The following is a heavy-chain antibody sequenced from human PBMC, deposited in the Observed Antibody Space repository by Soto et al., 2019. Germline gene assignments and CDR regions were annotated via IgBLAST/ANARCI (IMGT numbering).Heavy chain of an antibody. CDR2: ISRSSIYI. CDR1: GFTFSSFT. J-gene: IGHJ4*02. CDR3: AREELDY. Sequence: PVGSLRLSCAASGFTFSSFTMHWVRQAPGKGLEWVASISRSSIYIYYSDSLKGRVTISRDNAKNSLYLQMDSPRVEDTAIYYCAREELDYWGQGSLVTVS. D-gene: IGHD1-26*01. V-gene: IGHV3-21*01.